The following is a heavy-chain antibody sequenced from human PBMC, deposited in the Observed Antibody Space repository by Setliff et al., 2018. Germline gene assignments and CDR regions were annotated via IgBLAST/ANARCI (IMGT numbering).Heavy chain of an antibody. V-gene: IGHV5-51*01. J-gene: IGHJ3*02. CDR2: IYPDVSDP. Sequence: PGESLKISCKGSGYRFASYWIGWVRQMPGKGLEWMGIIYPDVSDPRYSPSFQGQVTISVDKSINTAFLQWNNLKASDSAMYYCATTRLASRWYVVDGFDIWGQGTLVTVSS. CDR3: ATTRLASRWYVVDGFDI. CDR1: GYRFASYW. D-gene: IGHD6-13*01.